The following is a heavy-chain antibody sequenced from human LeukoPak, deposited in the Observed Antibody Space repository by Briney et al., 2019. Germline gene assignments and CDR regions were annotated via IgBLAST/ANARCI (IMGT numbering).Heavy chain of an antibody. CDR3: ATKDFWSGLNSDY. Sequence: SETLSLTCGVYGGSFSGNYWSWIRQPPGKGLEWIGEINHSGNTNYNPSLKSRVTISVDTSKNQFSLKLSSVTAADTAVYYCATKDFWSGLNSDYWGQGTLVTVSS. V-gene: IGHV4-34*01. CDR1: GGSFSGNY. CDR2: INHSGNT. D-gene: IGHD3-3*01. J-gene: IGHJ4*02.